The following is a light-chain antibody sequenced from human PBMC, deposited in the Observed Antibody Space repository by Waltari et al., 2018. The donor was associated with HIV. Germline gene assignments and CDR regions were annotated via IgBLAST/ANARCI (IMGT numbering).Light chain of an antibody. J-gene: IGLJ2*01. Sequence: QSALTHPPSQSGSPGQSVTIPCPGTSTAVGAYNYVAWYQQHSGEAPKLIIYEVTKRPSGVPDRFSGSKSGNTASLTVSGLQAEDEADFYCSSYAGSTVIFGGGTKLTVL. V-gene: IGLV2-8*01. CDR3: SSYAGSTVI. CDR1: STAVGAYNY. CDR2: EVT.